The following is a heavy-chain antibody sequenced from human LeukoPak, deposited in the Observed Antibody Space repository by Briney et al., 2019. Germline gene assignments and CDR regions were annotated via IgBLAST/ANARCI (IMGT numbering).Heavy chain of an antibody. CDR3: ARRLSGSSSDIN. V-gene: IGHV1-69*04. Sequence: SVKAYCKASGGTFSSYAISWVRQAPGQGLEWMGRIIPILGIANYAQKFQGRVTITADKSTSTAYMELSSLRSEDTAVYYCARRLSGSSSDINWGQGTLVTVSS. CDR2: IIPILGIA. J-gene: IGHJ4*02. D-gene: IGHD3-10*01. CDR1: GGTFSSYA.